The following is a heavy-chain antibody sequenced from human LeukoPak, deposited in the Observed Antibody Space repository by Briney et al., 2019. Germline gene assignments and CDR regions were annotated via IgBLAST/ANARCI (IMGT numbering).Heavy chain of an antibody. D-gene: IGHD6-19*01. CDR3: ARLPQDGSGCYGIYCYYMDV. CDR2: IIPIFGTA. J-gene: IGHJ6*03. CDR1: GGTFSSYA. Sequence: SVKVSCKASGGTFSSYAISWVRQAPGQGLEWMGGIIPIFGTANYAQKFQGRVTITADESTSTAYMELSSLRSEDTAVYYCARLPQDGSGCYGIYCYYMDVWGKGTTVTVSS. V-gene: IGHV1-69*13.